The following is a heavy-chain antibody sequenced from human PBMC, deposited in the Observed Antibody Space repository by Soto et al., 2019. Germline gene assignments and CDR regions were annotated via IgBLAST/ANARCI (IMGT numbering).Heavy chain of an antibody. V-gene: IGHV4-34*09. CDR3: ARSAQWDGFDP. CDR2: INHSGST. D-gene: IGHD2-8*01. Sequence: SETLSLTCAVYGGSFSGYYWSWIRQPPGKGLEWIGDINHSGSTNYNPSLKSRVTTSLDTSKKQFSLTLTSVTAADTAVYYCARSAQWDGFDPWGQGTMVTVAS. CDR1: GGSFSGYY. J-gene: IGHJ3*01.